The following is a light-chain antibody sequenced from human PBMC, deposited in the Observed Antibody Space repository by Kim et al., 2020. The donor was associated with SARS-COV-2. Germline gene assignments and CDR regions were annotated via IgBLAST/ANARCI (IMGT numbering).Light chain of an antibody. J-gene: IGLJ3*02. CDR1: SGSIASNY. CDR3: QSYDSSNQV. CDR2: EDN. V-gene: IGLV6-57*02. Sequence: LTQPHSVSESPGKTVTISCTGSSGSIASNYVQWYQQRPGSAPTTVIYEDNQRPSGVPDRFSGSIESSSNSASLTISGLKTEDEADYYCQSYDSSNQVFGGGTRLTVL.